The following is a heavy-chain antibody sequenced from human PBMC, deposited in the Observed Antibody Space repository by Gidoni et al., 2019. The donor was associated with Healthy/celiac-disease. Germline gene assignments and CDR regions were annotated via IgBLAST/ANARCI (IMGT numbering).Heavy chain of an antibody. J-gene: IGHJ4*02. D-gene: IGHD2-15*01. V-gene: IGHV5-51*01. CDR2: IYPGDSDT. Sequence: EVQLVQSGAEVKKPGESLKISCKGSGYSFTSYWIGWVRQMPGKGLEWMGIIYPGDSDTRYSPSFQGQVTISADKSISTAYLQWSSLKASDTAMYYCARRGYCSGGSCTGAYYFDYWGQGTLVTVSS. CDR1: GYSFTSYW. CDR3: ARRGYCSGGSCTGAYYFDY.